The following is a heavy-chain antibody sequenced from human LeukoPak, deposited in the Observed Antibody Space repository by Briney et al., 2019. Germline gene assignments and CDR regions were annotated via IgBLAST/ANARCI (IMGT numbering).Heavy chain of an antibody. Sequence: GESLKISCRGSGYSFTNYWIGWVRQMPGKGLEWIGVINPGDSDTRYSPSFQGQVTMSADKSISTAHLQWRSLKALDTAMYYCAAGSGHWATFDIWGQGTVVTVSS. CDR3: AAGSGHWATFDI. CDR1: GYSFTNYW. CDR2: INPGDSDT. V-gene: IGHV5-51*01. D-gene: IGHD7-27*01. J-gene: IGHJ3*02.